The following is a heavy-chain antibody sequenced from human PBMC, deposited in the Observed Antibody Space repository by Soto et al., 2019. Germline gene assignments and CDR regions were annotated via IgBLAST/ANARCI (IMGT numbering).Heavy chain of an antibody. CDR2: INHRGST. Sequence: QVQLQQWGAGLLKPSETLSLTCAVYGGSFSGYYWSWIRQPPGRGLEWIGEINHRGSTKYNPSLKRRVTISIDTSKYQFSLQLSSVTAADTAVYYCARVDDYWGQGTLVTVSS. V-gene: IGHV4-34*02. CDR1: GGSFSGYY. J-gene: IGHJ4*02. CDR3: ARVDDY.